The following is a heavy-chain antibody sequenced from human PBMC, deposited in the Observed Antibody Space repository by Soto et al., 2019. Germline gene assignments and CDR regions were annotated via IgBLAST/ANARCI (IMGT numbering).Heavy chain of an antibody. D-gene: IGHD1-26*01. CDR2: IPSDGRDV. CDR3: TRDDSGLGIDY. J-gene: IGHJ4*02. CDR1: GFNFRDFW. V-gene: IGHV3-74*01. Sequence: GGSLRLSCEASGFNFRDFWMHWVRQPPGKGPEWVSNIPSDGRDVSYADSVRGRFTISRDDARNTLYLQMSDLRVEDTAIYYCTRDDSGLGIDYWGQGTQVTVS.